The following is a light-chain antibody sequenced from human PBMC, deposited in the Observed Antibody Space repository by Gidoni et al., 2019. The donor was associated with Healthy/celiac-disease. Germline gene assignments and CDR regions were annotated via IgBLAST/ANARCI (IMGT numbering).Light chain of an antibody. J-gene: IGLJ2*01. Sequence: QSALTQPASVPGSPGQSITISCTGTSRDVGGYNYVSWYQQHPGKAPKLMIYEVSNRPSGVSNRFSGSKSGNTASLTISGLQAEDEADYYCSSYTSSSTLEIGGGTKLTVL. CDR2: EVS. CDR1: SRDVGGYNY. CDR3: SSYTSSSTLE. V-gene: IGLV2-14*01.